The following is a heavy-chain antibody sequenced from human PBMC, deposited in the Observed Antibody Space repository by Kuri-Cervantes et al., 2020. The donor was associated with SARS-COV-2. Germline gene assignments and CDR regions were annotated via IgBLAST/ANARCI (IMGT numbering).Heavy chain of an antibody. CDR2: IYHSGST. CDR1: GYSISSGYY. CDR3: ARDLQNYDFWSGYLVVDAFDI. Sequence: SETLSLTCAVSGYSISSGYYWGWIRQPPGKGLEWIGSIYHSGSTYYNPSLKSRVTISVDTSQNQFSLKLSSVTAADTAVYYCARDLQNYDFWSGYLVVDAFDIWGQGTMVTVSS. J-gene: IGHJ3*02. V-gene: IGHV4-38-2*02. D-gene: IGHD3-3*01.